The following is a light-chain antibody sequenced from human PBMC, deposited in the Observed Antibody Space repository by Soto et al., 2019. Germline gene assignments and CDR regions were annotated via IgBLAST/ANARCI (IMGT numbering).Light chain of an antibody. CDR1: KLGDKY. Sequence: SYELTQPPSVSVSPGQTASITCSGDKLGDKYACWYQQKPGQSPVLVIYQDSKRPSGIPERFSGSNSGNTATLTISGTQAMDEADYYCQAWDLSTGVFGTGTKLTVL. CDR2: QDS. CDR3: QAWDLSTGV. J-gene: IGLJ1*01. V-gene: IGLV3-1*01.